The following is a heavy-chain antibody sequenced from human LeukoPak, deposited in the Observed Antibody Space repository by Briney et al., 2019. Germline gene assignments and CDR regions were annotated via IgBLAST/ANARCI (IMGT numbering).Heavy chain of an antibody. V-gene: IGHV1-69*01. D-gene: IGHD2-15*01. CDR2: IIPIFGTA. CDR1: GFTFSSYA. Sequence: GGSLRLSCAASGFTFSSYAISWVRQAPGQGLEWMGGIIPIFGTANYAQKFQGRVTITANESTSTAYMELSSLRSEDTAVYYCARGGGLDGNNWFDPWGQGTLVTVSS. CDR3: ARGGGLDGNNWFDP. J-gene: IGHJ5*02.